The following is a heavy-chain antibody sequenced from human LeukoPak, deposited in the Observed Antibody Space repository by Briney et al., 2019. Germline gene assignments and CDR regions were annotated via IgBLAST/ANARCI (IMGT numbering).Heavy chain of an antibody. Sequence: PGGSLRLSCAASGFTFSSYAMHWVRQAPGKGLEWVAVISYDGSNKYYADSVKGRFTISRDNSKNTLYLQMNSLRAEDTALYYCAKGRGSGSYEASDYWGQGTLVTVSS. CDR3: AKGRGSGSYEASDY. J-gene: IGHJ4*02. D-gene: IGHD3-10*01. CDR1: GFTFSSYA. V-gene: IGHV3-30*04. CDR2: ISYDGSNK.